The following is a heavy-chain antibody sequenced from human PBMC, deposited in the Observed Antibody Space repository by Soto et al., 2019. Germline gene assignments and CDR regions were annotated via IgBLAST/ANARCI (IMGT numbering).Heavy chain of an antibody. V-gene: IGHV5-51*01. J-gene: IGHJ6*02. CDR3: ARTETTSSGWYFYYYGMDV. D-gene: IGHD6-19*01. Sequence: PGESLKISCKGSGYSFTSYWIGWVRQMPGKGLEWMGIIYPGDSDTRYSPSFQGQVTISADKSISTAYLQWSSLKASDTAMYYCARTETTSSGWYFYYYGMDVWGQGTTVTVSS. CDR1: GYSFTSYW. CDR2: IYPGDSDT.